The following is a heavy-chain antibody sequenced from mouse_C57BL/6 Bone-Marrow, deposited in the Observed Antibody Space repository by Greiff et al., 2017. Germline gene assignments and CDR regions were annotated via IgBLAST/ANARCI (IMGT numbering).Heavy chain of an antibody. Sequence: VKLVESGPGLVAPSQSLSITCTVSGFSLTSYGVHWVRQPPGKGLEWLVVIWSDGSTTYNSALKSRLSISKDNSKSQVFLKMNSLQTDDTAMYYCARERWGSGYWYFDVWGTGTTVTVSS. D-gene: IGHD1-1*01. CDR3: ARERWGSGYWYFDV. CDR1: GFSLTSYG. V-gene: IGHV2-6*03. J-gene: IGHJ1*03. CDR2: IWSDGST.